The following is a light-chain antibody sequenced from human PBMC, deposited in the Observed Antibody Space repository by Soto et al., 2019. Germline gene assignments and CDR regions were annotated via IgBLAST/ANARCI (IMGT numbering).Light chain of an antibody. V-gene: IGLV2-14*01. Sequence: QSVLTQPASVSGSPGQSITISCTGTSSDVGGYNYVSRYQQPPGKAPKLMIYEVSGRPSGVSSRFSGSKSGNTASLTISGLQAEDEADYYCSSYTSRYTYVFGTGTKLTVL. CDR3: SSYTSRYTYV. J-gene: IGLJ1*01. CDR1: SSDVGGYNY. CDR2: EVS.